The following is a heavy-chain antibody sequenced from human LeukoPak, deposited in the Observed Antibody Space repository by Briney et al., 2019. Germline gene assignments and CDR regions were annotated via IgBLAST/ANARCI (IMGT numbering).Heavy chain of an antibody. CDR1: GFTFSSYD. V-gene: IGHV3-23*01. Sequence: GGSLRLSCAASGFTFSSYDMTWVRQAPGRGLEWVSSIRPSGDNTYYGDSVKGRFTISRDNARNSLYLQMDNLRAEDTGVYYCARDFYDGFALDYWGQGTLVTVSS. J-gene: IGHJ4*02. CDR3: ARDFYDGFALDY. D-gene: IGHD2/OR15-2a*01. CDR2: IRPSGDNT.